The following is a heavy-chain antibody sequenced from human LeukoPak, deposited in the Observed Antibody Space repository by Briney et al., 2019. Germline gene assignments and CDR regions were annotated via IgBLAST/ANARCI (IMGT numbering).Heavy chain of an antibody. Sequence: PSETLSLTCAVYGGSFSGYYWSWIRQPPGKGLEWIGEINHSGSTNYNPSLKSRVTISVDTSKNQFSLKLSSVTAADTAVYYCAGGIQLWLQDWGQGTLVTVSS. V-gene: IGHV4-34*01. D-gene: IGHD5-18*01. CDR3: AGGIQLWLQD. CDR1: GGSFSGYY. CDR2: INHSGST. J-gene: IGHJ4*02.